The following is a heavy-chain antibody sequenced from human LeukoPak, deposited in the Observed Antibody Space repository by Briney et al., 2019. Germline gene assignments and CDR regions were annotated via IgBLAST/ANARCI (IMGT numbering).Heavy chain of an antibody. CDR1: GGTFSSYA. Sequence: SVKVSCKASGGTFSSYAISWVRQAPGQGLEWMGGIIPIFGTANYAQKFQGRVTITTDGSTSTAYMELSSLRSEDTAVYYCATVSVDYGGNWGYYYMDVWGKGTTVTVSS. D-gene: IGHD4-23*01. J-gene: IGHJ6*03. CDR2: IIPIFGTA. CDR3: ATVSVDYGGNWGYYYMDV. V-gene: IGHV1-69*05.